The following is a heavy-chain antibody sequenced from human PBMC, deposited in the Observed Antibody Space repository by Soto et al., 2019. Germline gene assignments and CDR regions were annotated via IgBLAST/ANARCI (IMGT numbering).Heavy chain of an antibody. D-gene: IGHD6-19*01. Sequence: GESLKISCKGSGYSFTSYWIGWVRQMPGKGLEWTGIIYPGDSDTRYSPSFQGQVTISADKSISTAYLQWSSLKASDTAMYYCARRADSSGWYEEVYYFDYWGQGTLVTVSS. CDR2: IYPGDSDT. CDR3: ARRADSSGWYEEVYYFDY. V-gene: IGHV5-51*01. J-gene: IGHJ4*02. CDR1: GYSFTSYW.